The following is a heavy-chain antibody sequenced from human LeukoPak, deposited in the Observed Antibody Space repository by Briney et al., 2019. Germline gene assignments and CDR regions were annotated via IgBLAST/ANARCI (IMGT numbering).Heavy chain of an antibody. CDR3: ARDYRGYSYGPNWFDP. Sequence: SETLSLTCTVSGGSISSYYWSWLRQPAGKGLEWIGRIYTSGSTNYNPSLKSRVTMSVDTSKNQFSLKLSSVTAADTAVYYCARDYRGYSYGPNWFDPWGQGTLVTVSS. V-gene: IGHV4-4*07. CDR1: GGSISSYY. J-gene: IGHJ5*02. CDR2: IYTSGST. D-gene: IGHD5-18*01.